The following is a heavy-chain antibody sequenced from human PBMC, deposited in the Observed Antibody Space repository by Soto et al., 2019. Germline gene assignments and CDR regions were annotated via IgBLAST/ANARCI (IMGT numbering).Heavy chain of an antibody. J-gene: IGHJ3*02. CDR3: ARSSRADDYGDYVNAFDI. CDR2: TRNKANSYTT. D-gene: IGHD4-17*01. CDR1: GFTFSDHY. V-gene: IGHV3-72*01. Sequence: PGGSLRLSCAASGFTFSDHYMDWVRQAPGKGLEWVGRTRNKANSYTTEYAASVKGRFTISRDDSKNSLYLQMNSLKTEDTAVYYCARSSRADDYGDYVNAFDIWGHGTLVTVSS.